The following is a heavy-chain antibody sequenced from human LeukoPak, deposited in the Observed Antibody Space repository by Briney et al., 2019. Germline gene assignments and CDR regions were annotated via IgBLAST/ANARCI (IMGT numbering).Heavy chain of an antibody. CDR1: GGSISSYY. J-gene: IGHJ5*02. CDR3: AREGGGRHNWFDP. Sequence: SETLSLTCTVSGGSISSYYWSWIRQPPGKGLEWIGYIYYSGSTNYNPSLKSRVTISVDTSKNQFSLKLSSVTAADTAVYYCAREGGGRHNWFDPWGQGTLVTVSS. CDR2: IYYSGST. V-gene: IGHV4-59*01. D-gene: IGHD3-16*01.